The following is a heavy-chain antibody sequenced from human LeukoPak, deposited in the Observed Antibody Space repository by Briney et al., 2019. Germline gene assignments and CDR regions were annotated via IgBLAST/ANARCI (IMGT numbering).Heavy chain of an antibody. Sequence: GGSLRLSCAASGFTFSDYYMSWIRQAPGKGLEWVSYISSSSSYTNYADSVKGRFTISRDNAKNSLYLQMNSLRAEDTAVYYCARALNDYVWGSSYYGMDVWGQGTTVTVFS. CDR1: GFTFSDYY. D-gene: IGHD3-16*01. CDR2: ISSSSSYT. V-gene: IGHV3-11*05. J-gene: IGHJ6*02. CDR3: ARALNDYVWGSSYYGMDV.